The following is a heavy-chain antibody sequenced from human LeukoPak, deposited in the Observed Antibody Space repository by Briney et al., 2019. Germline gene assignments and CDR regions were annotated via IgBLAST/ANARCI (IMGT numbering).Heavy chain of an antibody. CDR2: IYYSGST. CDR3: ARLFEGYYFDY. V-gene: IGHV4-59*08. Sequence: PSETLSLTCTVSGGSISSYYWSWIRQPPGKGPEWIGYIYYSGSTNYNPSLKSRVTISVDTSKNQFSLKLSSVTAADTAVYYCARLFEGYYFDYWGQGTLVTVSS. CDR1: GGSISSYY. J-gene: IGHJ4*02.